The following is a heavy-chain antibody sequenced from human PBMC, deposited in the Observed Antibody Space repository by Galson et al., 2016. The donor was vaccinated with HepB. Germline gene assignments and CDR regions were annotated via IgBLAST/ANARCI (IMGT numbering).Heavy chain of an antibody. V-gene: IGHV4-39*07. CDR3: AKDNWNDEGGWFDP. CDR2: ISYNGDP. Sequence: ETLSLTCSVSGDSINTGSHYWGWVRQPPGRGLAWIGSISYNGDPYYNPSLKSRVTISVDTSTNQFSLNLRSVTAADTAVYYCAKDNWNDEGGWFDPWGQGTLTTVSS. CDR1: GDSINTGSHY. D-gene: IGHD1-1*01. J-gene: IGHJ5*02.